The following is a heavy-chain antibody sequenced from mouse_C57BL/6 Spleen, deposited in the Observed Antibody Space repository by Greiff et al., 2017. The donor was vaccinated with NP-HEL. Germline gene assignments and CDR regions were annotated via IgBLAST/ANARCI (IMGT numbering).Heavy chain of an antibody. V-gene: IGHV14-1*01. CDR1: GFNIKDYY. D-gene: IGHD1-1*01. J-gene: IGHJ4*01. CDR3: TTRINYYGSSWDYAMDY. CDR2: IDPEDGDT. Sequence: EVQLQQSGAELVRPGASVKLSCTASGFNIKDYYMHWVKQRPEQGLEWIGRIDPEDGDTEYAPKFQGKATMTADTSSNTAYLQLSSLTSEDTAVYYCTTRINYYGSSWDYAMDYWGQGTSVTASS.